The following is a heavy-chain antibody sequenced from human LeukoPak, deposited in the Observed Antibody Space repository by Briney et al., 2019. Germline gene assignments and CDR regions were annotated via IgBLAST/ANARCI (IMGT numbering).Heavy chain of an antibody. CDR3: ARARWADDAFDI. V-gene: IGHV4-59*01. J-gene: IGHJ3*02. Sequence: SETLSLTCTVSGGSISSYYWGWIRQPPGKGLEWIGYIYYSGSTNYNPSLKSRVTISVDTSKNQFSLKLSSVTAADTAVYYCARARWADDAFDIWGQGTMVTVSS. CDR1: GGSISSYY. D-gene: IGHD5-24*01. CDR2: IYYSGST.